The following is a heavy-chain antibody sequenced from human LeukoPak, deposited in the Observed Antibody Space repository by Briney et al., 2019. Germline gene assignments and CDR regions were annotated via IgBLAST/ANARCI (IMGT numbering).Heavy chain of an antibody. Sequence: GGSLRLSCAASGFTFSDYAMSWVRQAPGKGLEWVSAISTSGSITYYADSVKGRFTISRDNSKNTLYLQMNSLRAEDTAIYYCAKPMATVVLYYFDYWGQGTLVTVSS. V-gene: IGHV3-23*01. J-gene: IGHJ4*02. CDR1: GFTFSDYA. CDR3: AKPMATVVLYYFDY. CDR2: ISTSGSIT. D-gene: IGHD5-24*01.